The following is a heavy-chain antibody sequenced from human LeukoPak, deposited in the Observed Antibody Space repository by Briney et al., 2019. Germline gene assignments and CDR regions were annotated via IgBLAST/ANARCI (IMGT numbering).Heavy chain of an antibody. CDR3: ARDFPAGSRRPFDY. CDR1: GFIFSGYT. J-gene: IGHJ4*02. CDR2: ISSDSSYI. V-gene: IGHV3-21*01. Sequence: GGSLRLSCAASGFIFSGYTMNWVRQAPGKGLEWVSSISSDSSYIKYTDSVNGRFTISRDDAKNSLYLQMSSLRADDSAVYYCARDFPAGSRRPFDYWGQGTLVTVSS. D-gene: IGHD2-2*01.